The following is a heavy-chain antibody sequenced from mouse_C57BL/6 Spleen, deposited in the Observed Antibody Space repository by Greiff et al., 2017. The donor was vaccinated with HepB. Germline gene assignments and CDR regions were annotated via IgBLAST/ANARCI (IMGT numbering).Heavy chain of an antibody. D-gene: IGHD4-1*01. V-gene: IGHV1-59*01. Sequence: QVHVKQPGAELVRPGTSVKLSCKASGYTFTSYWMHWVKQRPGQGLEWIGVIDPSDSYTNYNQKFKGKATLTVDTSSSTAYMQLSSLTSEDSAVYYCLTPFDYWGQGTTLTVSS. J-gene: IGHJ2*01. CDR3: LTPFDY. CDR1: GYTFTSYW. CDR2: IDPSDSYT.